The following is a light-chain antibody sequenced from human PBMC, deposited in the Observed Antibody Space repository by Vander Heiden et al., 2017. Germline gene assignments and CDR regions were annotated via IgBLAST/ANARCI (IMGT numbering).Light chain of an antibody. CDR3: QHRSGWLPGT. J-gene: IGKJ1*01. CDR2: EAS. V-gene: IGKV3-11*01. Sequence: EIVLTQSPATLSLSPGEGATLSCRASQSVSSYLAWYQHKPGQAPRRLIYEASNRATGIPARFSGTGSGTDFTLTISSLEPEDFAVYYCQHRSGWLPGTFGQGTKVEIK. CDR1: QSVSSY.